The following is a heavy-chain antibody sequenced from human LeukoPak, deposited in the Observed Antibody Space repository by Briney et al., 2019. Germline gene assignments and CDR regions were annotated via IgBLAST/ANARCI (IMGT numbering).Heavy chain of an antibody. V-gene: IGHV3-66*01. CDR3: ASAIYSYDSRTEGY. J-gene: IGHJ4*02. Sequence: GGSLRLSCAASGFTVSSNYMSWVRQAPGKGREGVSVIYSGGSTYYADSVKGRFTICRDNSKKTLYLQMNSLRAEDTAVYYCASAIYSYDSRTEGYWGQGTLVTVSS. CDR2: IYSGGST. CDR1: GFTVSSNY. D-gene: IGHD3-22*01.